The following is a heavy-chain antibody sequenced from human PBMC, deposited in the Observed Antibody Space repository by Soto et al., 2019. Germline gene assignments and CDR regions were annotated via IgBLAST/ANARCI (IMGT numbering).Heavy chain of an antibody. CDR2: ISSSTTYI. J-gene: IGHJ6*03. CDR1: GFTFSSYS. Sequence: GGSLRLSCAASGFTFSSYSMNWVRQAPGRGLEWVSSISSSTTYIYYADSVKGRFTISRDNAKNSLDLQMNSLRAEDTAVYYCARRFKGLSTSNYYMDVWGKGTTVTVSS. V-gene: IGHV3-21*01. CDR3: ARRFKGLSTSNYYMDV.